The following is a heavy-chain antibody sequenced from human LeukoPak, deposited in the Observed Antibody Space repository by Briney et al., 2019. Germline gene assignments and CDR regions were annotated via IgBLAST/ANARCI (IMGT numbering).Heavy chain of an antibody. V-gene: IGHV3-48*02. CDR1: GFTFSTYA. CDR3: ARDGVYGSGTYYNDY. D-gene: IGHD3-10*01. Sequence: GGSLRLSCAASGFTFSTYALNWVRQTPGKGVEWISYISTTITTIYYADSVRGRFTISRDNAKNSLYLQMNSLRDEDTAVYYCARDGVYGSGTYYNDYWGQGTLVTVSS. J-gene: IGHJ4*02. CDR2: ISTTITTI.